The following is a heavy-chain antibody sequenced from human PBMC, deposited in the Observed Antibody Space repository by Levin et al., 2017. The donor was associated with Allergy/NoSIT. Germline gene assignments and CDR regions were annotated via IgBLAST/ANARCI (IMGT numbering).Heavy chain of an antibody. V-gene: IGHV1-2*02. CDR2: INPNSGGT. D-gene: IGHD3-9*01. Sequence: GASVKVSCKASGYTFTGNYMHWVRQAPGQGLEWVGWINPNSGGTSYAQKFQGRVTMTRDTSISTAYMELSSLRSDDTAVYYCARVYFNSGFVSWGQGTLVTVSS. CDR3: ARVYFNSGFVS. J-gene: IGHJ4*02. CDR1: GYTFTGNY.